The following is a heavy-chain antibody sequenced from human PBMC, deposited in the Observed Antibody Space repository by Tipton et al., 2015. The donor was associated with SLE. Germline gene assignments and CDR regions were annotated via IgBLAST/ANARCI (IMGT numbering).Heavy chain of an antibody. D-gene: IGHD2-8*01. Sequence: RSLRLSCAASGFTFSSYAMHWVRQAPGKGLEWVAVISYDGSNKYYADSVKGRFTISRDNSKNTLYLQMNSLRAEDTAVYYCARVLGWTNGVWGDFDYWGQGTLVTVSS. CDR2: ISYDGSNK. J-gene: IGHJ4*02. CDR1: GFTFSSYA. V-gene: IGHV3-30*01. CDR3: ARVLGWTNGVWGDFDY.